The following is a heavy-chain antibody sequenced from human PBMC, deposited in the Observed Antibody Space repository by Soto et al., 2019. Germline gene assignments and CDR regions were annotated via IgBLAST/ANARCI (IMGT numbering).Heavy chain of an antibody. CDR2: IYSAGDT. J-gene: IGHJ4*02. CDR3: ARGLRGAIREKSLDY. V-gene: IGHV3-53*02. CDR1: GFTVTSNF. Sequence: EVQLVQSGGGLVQPGGSLRLSCAASGFTVTSNFMSWVRQAPGKGLEWVSVIYSAGDTNYADSVRGRFTFSRDISKNTIYLQMNSLRAEDTAVYYCARGLRGAIREKSLDYWGQGTLVTVS. D-gene: IGHD3-10*01.